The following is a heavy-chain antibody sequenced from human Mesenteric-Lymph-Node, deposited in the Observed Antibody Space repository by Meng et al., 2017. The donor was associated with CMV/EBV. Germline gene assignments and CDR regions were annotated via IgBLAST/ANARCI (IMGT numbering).Heavy chain of an antibody. CDR1: GFTFSSYA. CDR3: LGGHYTGA. V-gene: IGHV3-23*01. Sequence: GESLKISCAASGFTFSSYAMTWVRQVPGKGLEWVSTISGSGGTIYYADSVKGRFTISRDNAKDSLFLQMNSLKDEDTAVYYCLGGHYTGAWGQGTLVTVSS. CDR2: ISGSGGTI. J-gene: IGHJ5*02. D-gene: IGHD3-3*01.